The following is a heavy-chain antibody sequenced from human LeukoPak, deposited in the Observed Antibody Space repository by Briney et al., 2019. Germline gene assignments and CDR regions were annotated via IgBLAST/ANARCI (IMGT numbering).Heavy chain of an antibody. CDR2: ISSSGSTI. V-gene: IGHV3-48*03. J-gene: IGHJ6*04. CDR1: GSTFSSYE. CDR3: ARRYDILTGYGYYYYYGMDV. Sequence: GGSLRLSCAASGSTFSSYEMNWVRQAPGKGLEWVSYISSSGSTICYADSVKGRFTISRDNAKNSLYLQMNSLRAEDTAVYYCARRYDILTGYGYYYYYGMDVWGKGTTVTVSS. D-gene: IGHD3-9*01.